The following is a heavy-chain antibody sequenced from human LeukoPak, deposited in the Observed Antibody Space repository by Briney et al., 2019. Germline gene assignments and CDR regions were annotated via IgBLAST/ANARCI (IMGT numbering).Heavy chain of an antibody. CDR2: IRYDGSNK. CDR1: GFTFSSYG. V-gene: IGHV3-30*02. Sequence: PGGSLRLSCAASGFTFSSYGMHWVRQAPGKGLEWVAFIRYDGSNKYYADSVKGRFTISRDNSKNTLYLQMNSLRAEDTAVYYCATPLWHPGIAVAGREYYFDYWGQGTLVTVSS. D-gene: IGHD6-19*01. CDR3: ATPLWHPGIAVAGREYYFDY. J-gene: IGHJ4*02.